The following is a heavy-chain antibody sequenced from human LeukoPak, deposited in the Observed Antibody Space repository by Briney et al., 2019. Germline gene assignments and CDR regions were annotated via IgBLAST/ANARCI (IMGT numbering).Heavy chain of an antibody. CDR1: GFTFSNYE. CDR2: ISSSGSSI. CDR3: ARDVGFGGYSRGIFDY. D-gene: IGHD3-10*01. V-gene: IGHV3-48*03. Sequence: GGSLRLSCAASGFTFSNYEMNWVRQAPGKGLEWVSYISSSGSSIYNADSVKGRFTMSRDNAKNSLYLQMNSLRAEDTAVYYCARDVGFGGYSRGIFDYWGQGTLVTVSS. J-gene: IGHJ4*02.